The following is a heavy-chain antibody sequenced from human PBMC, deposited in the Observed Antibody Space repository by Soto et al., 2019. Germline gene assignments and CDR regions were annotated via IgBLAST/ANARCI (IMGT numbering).Heavy chain of an antibody. V-gene: IGHV1-18*01. CDR1: GYTFTSYG. CDR3: SRNTYYDFWSGYPGRFDP. CDR2: ISAYNGNT. Sequence: ASVKVSCKASGYTFTSYGISWVRQAPGQGLEWMGWISAYNGNTNYAQKLQGRVTMTTDTSTSTAYMELRSLRSDDTAVYYCSRNTYYDFWSGYPGRFDPWGQRTLVPVSX. D-gene: IGHD3-3*01. J-gene: IGHJ5*02.